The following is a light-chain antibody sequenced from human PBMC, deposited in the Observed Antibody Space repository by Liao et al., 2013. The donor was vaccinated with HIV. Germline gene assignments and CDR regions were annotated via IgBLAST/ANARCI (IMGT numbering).Light chain of an antibody. CDR2: RNK. J-gene: IGLJ2*01. CDR3: QAWDSSREV. V-gene: IGLV3-1*01. Sequence: SYELTQPPSVSVSPGQTTSITCSGDKLGDKYACWYQQKPGQSPVLVIYRNKERPSGIPERFSGSYSRNTVTLTISGTQAMDEADYYCQAWDSSREVFGGGTKLTVL. CDR1: KLGDKY.